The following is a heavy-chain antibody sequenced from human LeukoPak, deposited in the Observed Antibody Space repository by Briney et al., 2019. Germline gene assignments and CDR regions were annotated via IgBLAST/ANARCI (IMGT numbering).Heavy chain of an antibody. CDR2: IYTSGST. J-gene: IGHJ4*02. CDR1: GGSISSGGYS. V-gene: IGHV4-61*02. D-gene: IGHD1-14*01. Sequence: SETLSLTCAVSGGSISSGGYSWSWIRQPPGKGMEWIGRIYTSGSTNYNPSLKSRVHISPDTSKNHFSLKLSSVTAADTAVYYCARARRDVAEAMDWGQGTLVTVSS. CDR3: ARARRDVAEAMD.